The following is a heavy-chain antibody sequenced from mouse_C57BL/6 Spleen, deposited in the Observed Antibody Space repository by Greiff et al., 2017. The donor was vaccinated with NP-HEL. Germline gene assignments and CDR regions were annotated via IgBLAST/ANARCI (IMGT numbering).Heavy chain of an antibody. CDR3: ARVLLRSAWFAY. CDR1: GFTFSSYA. Sequence: EVMLVESGGGLVKPGGSLKLSCAASGFTFSSYAMSWVRQTPEKRLEWVATISDGGSYTYYPDNVKGRFTISRDNAKNNLYLQMSHLKSEDTAMYYCARVLLRSAWFAYWGQGTLVTVSA. V-gene: IGHV5-4*03. D-gene: IGHD1-1*01. J-gene: IGHJ3*01. CDR2: ISDGGSYT.